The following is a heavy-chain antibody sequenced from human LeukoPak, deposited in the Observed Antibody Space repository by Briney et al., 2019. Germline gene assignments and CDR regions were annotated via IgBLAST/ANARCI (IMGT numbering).Heavy chain of an antibody. Sequence: PSETLSLTCTVSGGSISSSSYYWGWIRQPPGKGLEWIGYIYYSGSTNYNPSLKSRVTISVDTSKNQSSLKLSSVTAADTAVYYCARVGGYCSSTSCYRWFDPWGQGTLVTVSS. D-gene: IGHD2-2*01. CDR1: GGSISSSSYY. V-gene: IGHV4-61*05. CDR2: IYYSGST. CDR3: ARVGGYCSSTSCYRWFDP. J-gene: IGHJ5*02.